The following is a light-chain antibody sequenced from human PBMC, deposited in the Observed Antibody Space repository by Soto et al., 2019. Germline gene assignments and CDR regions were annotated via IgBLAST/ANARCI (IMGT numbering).Light chain of an antibody. CDR3: GSYTSTYARI. V-gene: IGLV2-14*01. CDR2: EVT. Sequence: QSLLPESAFWSGSPGQSITISFTGTGSDVGRYSYFSCYQQYPGRAAKLIRYEVTNRPSGVSDRFSGSKSGNVASLTISGLQAADEADYYCGSYTSTYARIFGTGTRVTVL. J-gene: IGLJ1*01. CDR1: GSDVGRYSY.